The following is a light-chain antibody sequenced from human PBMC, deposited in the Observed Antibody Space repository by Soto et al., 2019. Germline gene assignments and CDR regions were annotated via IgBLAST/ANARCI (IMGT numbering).Light chain of an antibody. V-gene: IGKV3-20*01. J-gene: IGKJ1*01. CDR2: GAS. Sequence: EIVLTQSPGTLSLSPGERATLSCRASQSVSSSYLAWYQQKAGQAPRLLIYGASSRATGIPDWFSGSGSGTDFTLTISRLEPEDFAVYYCQQYGSSSWTFGQGTKVEIK. CDR3: QQYGSSSWT. CDR1: QSVSSSY.